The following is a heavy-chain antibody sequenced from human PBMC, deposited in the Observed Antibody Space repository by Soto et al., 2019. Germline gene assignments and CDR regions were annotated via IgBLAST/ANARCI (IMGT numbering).Heavy chain of an antibody. V-gene: IGHV1-8*01. D-gene: IGHD5-18*01. J-gene: IGHJ4*02. Sequence: ASVKVSCKTSGCTFTSYDVNWVRQATVQGLEWMGWMNPDSGNTGYAQKFQGRVTMTTNTSISTAYMELSSLRSDDTAIYYCARGDTAMASDYWGQGTMVTVSS. CDR2: MNPDSGNT. CDR1: GCTFTSYD. CDR3: ARGDTAMASDY.